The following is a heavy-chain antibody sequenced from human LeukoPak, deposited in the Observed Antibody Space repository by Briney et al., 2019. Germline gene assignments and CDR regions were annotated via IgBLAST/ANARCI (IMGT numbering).Heavy chain of an antibody. V-gene: IGHV3-48*03. CDR2: ISSSGGTI. Sequence: GGSLRLSCAASGFTFSSYEMNWVRQAPGKGLEWVSYISSSGGTIYSADSVKGRFTISRDNAKNSLSLQMNSLRAEDTAVYYCARVLIAAAGNDYWGQGTLVTVSS. D-gene: IGHD6-13*01. CDR3: ARVLIAAAGNDY. CDR1: GFTFSSYE. J-gene: IGHJ4*02.